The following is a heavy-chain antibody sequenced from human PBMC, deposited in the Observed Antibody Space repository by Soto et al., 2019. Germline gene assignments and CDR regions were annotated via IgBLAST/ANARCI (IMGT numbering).Heavy chain of an antibody. CDR3: VRGDGDYHDGNGYLGRH. V-gene: IGHV3-74*03. CDR1: GFTFSSYW. Sequence: DVQLVESGGGLFQPGGSLRLSCAASGFTFSSYWMHWVRQAPGKGLVWVSRIRSDGTNAEYAGSGKGRFTISRDNAENTLDFQMNSLRGEDTAVYYCVRGDGDYHDGNGYLGRHWGQGTLVTVSS. J-gene: IGHJ4*02. CDR2: IRSDGTNA. D-gene: IGHD3-22*01.